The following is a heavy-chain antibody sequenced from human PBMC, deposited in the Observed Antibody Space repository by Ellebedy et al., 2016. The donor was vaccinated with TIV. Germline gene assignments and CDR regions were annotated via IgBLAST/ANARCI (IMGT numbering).Heavy chain of an antibody. CDR2: IYSGGNT. V-gene: IGHV3-66*01. J-gene: IGHJ4*02. CDR3: ATGYAKNGE. D-gene: IGHD5-18*01. Sequence: GESLKISCAASGFTLSNNYMSWFRLAPGKGLDWVSLIYSGGNTHYADSVKGRFTISRDSSDNTVYLQMNSLRVEDTAVYYCATGYAKNGEWGQGTLVTVSS. CDR1: GFTLSNNY.